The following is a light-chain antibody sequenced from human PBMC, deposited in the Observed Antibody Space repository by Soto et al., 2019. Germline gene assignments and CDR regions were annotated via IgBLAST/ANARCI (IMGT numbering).Light chain of an antibody. CDR2: DAS. V-gene: IGKV1-5*01. CDR3: QQYNSYWT. Sequence: DIQMTQSPSTLSASVGDRVTITCRASQSISSWVAWYQQKPGKAPKLLIYDASSLESGVPSRFSGSGSGTEFTLTISSLQPDDFATYYCQQYNSYWTFGQGT. J-gene: IGKJ1*01. CDR1: QSISSW.